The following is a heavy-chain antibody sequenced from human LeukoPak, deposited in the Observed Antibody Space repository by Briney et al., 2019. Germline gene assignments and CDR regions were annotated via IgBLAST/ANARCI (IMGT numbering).Heavy chain of an antibody. CDR1: GFTVSSNY. CDR2: IYSGGST. CDR3: ARPYSSGYYYASGTDAFDI. Sequence: PGGSLRLSCAASGFTVSSNYMSWVRQAPGKGLEWVSVIYSGGSTYYADSVKGRFTISRDNSKNTLYLQMNSLRAEDTAVYYCARPYSSGYYYASGTDAFDIWGQGTMVTVSS. D-gene: IGHD3-22*01. V-gene: IGHV3-53*01. J-gene: IGHJ3*02.